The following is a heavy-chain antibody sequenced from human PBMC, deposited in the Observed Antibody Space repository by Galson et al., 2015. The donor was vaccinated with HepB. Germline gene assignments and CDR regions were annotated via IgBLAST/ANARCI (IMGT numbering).Heavy chain of an antibody. CDR3: ARDGEYDYIWGSYRETSPGY. CDR2: ISSSSSYI. D-gene: IGHD3-16*02. CDR1: GFTFSSYS. Sequence: SLRLSCAASGFTFSSYSMNWVRQAPGKGLEWVSSISSSSSYIYYADSVKGRFTISRDNAKNSLYLQMNSLRAEDTAVYYCARDGEYDYIWGSYRETSPGYWGQGTLVTVSS. J-gene: IGHJ4*02. V-gene: IGHV3-21*01.